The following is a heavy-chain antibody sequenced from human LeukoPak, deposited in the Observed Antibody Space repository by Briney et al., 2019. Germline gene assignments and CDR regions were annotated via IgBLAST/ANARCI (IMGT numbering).Heavy chain of an antibody. CDR1: APTASSIY. D-gene: IGHD6-6*01. V-gene: IGHV3-66*01. J-gene: IGHJ4*02. CDR3: ARERVHLDY. Sequence: SLTPSRLLSAPTASSIYTSCDSPPEGKGLEWFSDIYSGGRTNYADSVRGRFTISRDNSKNTLYLQMNSLRAEDTAVYYCARERVHLDYWGQGTLVTVSS. CDR2: IYSGGRT.